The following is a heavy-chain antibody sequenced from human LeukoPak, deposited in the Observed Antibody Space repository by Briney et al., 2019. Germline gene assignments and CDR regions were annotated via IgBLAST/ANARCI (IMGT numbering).Heavy chain of an antibody. CDR2: ISFDGTNN. CDR3: ARDLGSARSLTLGY. D-gene: IGHD3-10*01. CDR1: GFTFSSYG. J-gene: IGHJ4*02. Sequence: PGGSLRLSCAASGFTFSSYGMHWVRQAPGKGLEWVAYISFDGTNNYYADDVKGRFTISRDNSKNTLYLQMNSLRPEDTAVYYCARDLGSARSLTLGYWGQGTLVTVSS. V-gene: IGHV3-30*03.